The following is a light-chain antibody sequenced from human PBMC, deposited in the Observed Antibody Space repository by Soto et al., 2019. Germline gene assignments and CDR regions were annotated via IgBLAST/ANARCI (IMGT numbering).Light chain of an antibody. CDR1: SSDVGGYNY. V-gene: IGLV2-14*01. Sequence: QSVLTQPASVSGSPGQSITISCTGTSSDVGGYNYVSWYQQHPGKAPRLMIYEVSNRPSGVSNRFSGSKSGNTASLTISGLQAEDEADYYCTSYTGNTPVVFGGGTKLTVL. J-gene: IGLJ3*02. CDR3: TSYTGNTPVV. CDR2: EVS.